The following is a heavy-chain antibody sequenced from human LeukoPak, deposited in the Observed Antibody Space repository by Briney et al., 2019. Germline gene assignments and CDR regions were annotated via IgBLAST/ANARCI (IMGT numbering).Heavy chain of an antibody. J-gene: IGHJ4*02. D-gene: IGHD3-3*01. Sequence: GASVKVSCTASGYTFTGYYMHWVRQAPGQGLEWMGWINPNSGGTNYAQKFQGRVTMTRDTSISTAYMELSRLRSDDTAVYYCARASNDFWSAYFDYWGQGTLVTVSS. CDR2: INPNSGGT. V-gene: IGHV1-2*02. CDR1: GYTFTGYY. CDR3: ARASNDFWSAYFDY.